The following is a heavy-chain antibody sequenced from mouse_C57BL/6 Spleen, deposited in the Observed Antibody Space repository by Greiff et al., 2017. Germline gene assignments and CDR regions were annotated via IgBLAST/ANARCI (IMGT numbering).Heavy chain of an antibody. CDR2: ISSGGSYT. CDR1: GFTFSSYG. D-gene: IGHD1-1*01. Sequence: EVHLVESGGDLVKPGGSLKLSCAASGFTFSSYGMSWVRQTPDKRLEWVATISSGGSYTYYPDSVKGRFTISRDNAKNTLYLQMSSLKSEDTAMYYCARRGTTVVDNYFDYWGQGTTLTVSS. V-gene: IGHV5-6*01. J-gene: IGHJ2*01. CDR3: ARRGTTVVDNYFDY.